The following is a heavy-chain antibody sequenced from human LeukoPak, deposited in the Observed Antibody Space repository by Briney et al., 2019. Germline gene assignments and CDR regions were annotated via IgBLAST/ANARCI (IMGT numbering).Heavy chain of an antibody. CDR1: GYPFTGYY. Sequence: ASVKVSCKASGYPFTGYYMHWVRQAPGQGLEWMGWINPNSGGTNYAQKFQGRVTMTRDTSISTAYMELSRLRSDDTAVYYCARTPLTTVVTLNFDYWGQGTLVTVSS. CDR3: ARTPLTTVVTLNFDY. CDR2: INPNSGGT. J-gene: IGHJ4*02. V-gene: IGHV1-2*02. D-gene: IGHD4-23*01.